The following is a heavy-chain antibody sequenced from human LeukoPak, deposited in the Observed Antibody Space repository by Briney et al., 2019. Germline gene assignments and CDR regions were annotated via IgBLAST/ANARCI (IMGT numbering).Heavy chain of an antibody. CDR2: ISSSSSYI. J-gene: IGHJ4*02. V-gene: IGHV3-21*01. CDR3: ARDLLGYSGYDWNRY. CDR1: GFTFSSYN. D-gene: IGHD5-12*01. Sequence: GESLRLSCAASGFTFSSYNMNWVRQAPGKGLEWVSSISSSSSYIYYADSVKGRFTISRDNAKSSLYLQMNSLRAEDTAVYYCARDLLGYSGYDWNRYWGQGTLVTVSS.